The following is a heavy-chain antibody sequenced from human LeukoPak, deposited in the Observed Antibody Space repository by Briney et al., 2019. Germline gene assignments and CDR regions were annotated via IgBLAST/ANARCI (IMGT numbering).Heavy chain of an antibody. D-gene: IGHD3-22*01. J-gene: IGHJ4*02. Sequence: SVKVSCKASGGTFSSYAISWVRQAPGQGLEWMGGIIPIFGTANYAQKFRGRVTITADESTSTAYMELSSLRSEDTAVYYCASLPGYYDSSGYYGAKYYFDYWGQGTLVTVSS. CDR1: GGTFSSYA. CDR3: ASLPGYYDSSGYYGAKYYFDY. CDR2: IIPIFGTA. V-gene: IGHV1-69*13.